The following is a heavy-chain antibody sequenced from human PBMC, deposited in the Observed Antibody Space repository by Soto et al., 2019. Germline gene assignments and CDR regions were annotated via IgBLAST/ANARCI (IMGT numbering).Heavy chain of an antibody. D-gene: IGHD6-19*01. V-gene: IGHV1-3*01. CDR3: AGFTPRAVAVPKYSYYGMDV. CDR1: GYTFTSYA. CDR2: INAGNGNT. J-gene: IGHJ6*02. Sequence: ASVKVSFKASGYTFTSYAMHWVRQAPGQRLEWMGWINAGNGNTKYSQKFQGRVTITRDTSTSTAYIELSSLRSEDTAVYYCAGFTPRAVAVPKYSYYGMDVWGQGTSVTVSS.